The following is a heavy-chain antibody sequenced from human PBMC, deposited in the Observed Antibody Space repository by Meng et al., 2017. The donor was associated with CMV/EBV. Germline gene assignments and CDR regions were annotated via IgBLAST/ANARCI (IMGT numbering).Heavy chain of an antibody. D-gene: IGHD6-13*01. CDR2: INPNSGGT. Sequence: VQVVPSGAGVKEPADSGKLSCKASGYTFTGYYMHWVRQAPGQGLEWMGWINPNSGGTNYAQKFQGRVTMTRDTSISTAYMELSRLRSDDTAVYYCARFMSSSWDHYFDYWGQGTLVTVSS. J-gene: IGHJ4*02. CDR3: ARFMSSSWDHYFDY. CDR1: GYTFTGYY. V-gene: IGHV1-2*02.